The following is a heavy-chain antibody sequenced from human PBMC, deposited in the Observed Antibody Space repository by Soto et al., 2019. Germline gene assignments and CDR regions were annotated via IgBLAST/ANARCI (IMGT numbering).Heavy chain of an antibody. CDR3: ARGQEGVVATH. Sequence: QVQLQQWGAGLLKPSETLSLNCAVNGGSLSGYYWSWIRQPPGKGLEGIGEIKDGGRTNYSPSLQSRATISSDTSNNQFSLSLYSVTAADTGVYYCARGQEGVVATHWDQGTLVTVSS. CDR1: GGSLSGYY. J-gene: IGHJ4*02. V-gene: IGHV4-34*01. D-gene: IGHD5-12*01. CDR2: IKDGGRT.